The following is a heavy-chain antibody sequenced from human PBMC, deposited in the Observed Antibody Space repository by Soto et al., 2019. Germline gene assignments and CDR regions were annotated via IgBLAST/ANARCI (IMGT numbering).Heavy chain of an antibody. Sequence: GGSLRLSCAASGFTFSSYGMHWVRQAPGKGLEWVAVISYDGSNKYYADSVKGRFTISRDNSKNTLYLQMNSLRAEDTAVYYCAKEYYYDSSGYHYYFDYWGQGTLVTGSS. CDR3: AKEYYYDSSGYHYYFDY. D-gene: IGHD3-22*01. CDR1: GFTFSSYG. J-gene: IGHJ4*02. CDR2: ISYDGSNK. V-gene: IGHV3-30*18.